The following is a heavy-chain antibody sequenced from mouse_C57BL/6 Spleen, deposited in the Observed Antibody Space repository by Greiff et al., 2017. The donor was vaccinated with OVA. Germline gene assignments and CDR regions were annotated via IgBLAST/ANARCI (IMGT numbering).Heavy chain of an antibody. CDR3: ARRVLLRPGYFEV. J-gene: IGHJ1*03. CDR1: GYSFTGYY. CDR2: INPSTGGT. Sequence: EVQLQQSGPELVKPGASVKISCKASGYSFTGYYMNWVKQSPEKSLEWIGEINPSTGGTTYNQKFKAKATLTVDKSSSTASMQLKSLTSEDSAVYYCARRVLLRPGYFEVWGTGTTVTVAS. V-gene: IGHV1-42*01. D-gene: IGHD1-1*01.